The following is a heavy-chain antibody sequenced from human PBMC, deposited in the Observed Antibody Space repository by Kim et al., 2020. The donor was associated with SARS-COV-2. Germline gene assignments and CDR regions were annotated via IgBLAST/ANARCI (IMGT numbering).Heavy chain of an antibody. CDR2: IYHSENT. V-gene: IGHV4-38-2*02. D-gene: IGHD6-19*01. CDR3: ARDLSTTISSGRYYFDY. CDR1: GYSISSGYY. J-gene: IGHJ4*01. Sequence: SETLSLTCTVSGYSISSGYYWGWIRQPPGKGLEWIGSIYHSENTYYNPSLKSRVTISVDTSKNQFSLKLSSVTAADTAVYYCARDLSTTISSGRYYFDY.